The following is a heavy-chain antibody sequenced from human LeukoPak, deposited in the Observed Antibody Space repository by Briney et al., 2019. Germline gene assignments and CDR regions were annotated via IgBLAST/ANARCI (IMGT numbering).Heavy chain of an antibody. D-gene: IGHD5-12*01. Sequence: TGGSLRLSCAASGFTFSSYAMHWVRQAPGKGLEWVAVISYDGSNKYYADSVKGRFTISRDNSKNTLYLQMNSLRAEDTAVYYCARSGSFDAFDIWGQGTMVTVSS. CDR3: ARSGSFDAFDI. J-gene: IGHJ3*02. CDR1: GFTFSSYA. V-gene: IGHV3-30-3*01. CDR2: ISYDGSNK.